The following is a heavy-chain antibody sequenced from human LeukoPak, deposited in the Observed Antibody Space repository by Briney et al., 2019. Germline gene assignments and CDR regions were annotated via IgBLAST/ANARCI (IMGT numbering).Heavy chain of an antibody. J-gene: IGHJ4*02. CDR1: GGTFSSYA. Sequence: GASVKVSCKASGGTFSSYAIIWVRQAPGQGLEWMGGIIPIFGTANYAQKFQGRVTITADESTSTAYMELSSLRSDDTAVYYCARAAYQYIAAADDWGQGTLVTVSS. CDR2: IIPIFGTA. D-gene: IGHD6-13*01. V-gene: IGHV1-69*13. CDR3: ARAAYQYIAAADD.